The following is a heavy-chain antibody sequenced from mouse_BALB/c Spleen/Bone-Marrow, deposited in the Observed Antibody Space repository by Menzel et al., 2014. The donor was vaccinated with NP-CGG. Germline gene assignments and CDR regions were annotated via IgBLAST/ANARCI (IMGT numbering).Heavy chain of an antibody. CDR1: GSTFSSFG. CDR2: ISSGSSTI. Sequence: EVQLQESGGGLVQPGGSRKLSCAASGSTFSSFGMHWVRQAPEKGLEWVAYISSGSSTIYYADTVKGRFTISRDNPKNTLFLQMTSLRSEDTAMYYCARRYYGSSFSYFDYWGQGTTLTVSS. D-gene: IGHD1-1*01. V-gene: IGHV5-17*02. J-gene: IGHJ2*01. CDR3: ARRYYGSSFSYFDY.